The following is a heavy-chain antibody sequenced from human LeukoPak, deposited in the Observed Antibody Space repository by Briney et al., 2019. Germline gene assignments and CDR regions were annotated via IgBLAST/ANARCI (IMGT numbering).Heavy chain of an antibody. J-gene: IGHJ4*02. Sequence: GGSLRLYCAASGFTFPSYALSWVRQAPGKGLEWVSAISGSGGSTYYADSVKGRFTISRDNSKNTMYLQMNSLRAEDTALYYCAKDDFWSDNPRFDYWGQGTLVTVSS. D-gene: IGHD3-3*01. V-gene: IGHV3-23*01. CDR1: GFTFPSYA. CDR2: ISGSGGST. CDR3: AKDDFWSDNPRFDY.